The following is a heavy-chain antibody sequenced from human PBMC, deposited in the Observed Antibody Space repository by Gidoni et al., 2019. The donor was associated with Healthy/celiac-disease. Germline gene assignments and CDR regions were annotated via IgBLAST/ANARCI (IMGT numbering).Heavy chain of an antibody. CDR2: ISWDGGSN. V-gene: IGHV3-43D*03. CDR1: GFTFDDYA. J-gene: IGHJ4*02. Sequence: EVQLVESGGVVVQPGGCLILACAASGFTFDDYAMHWVRQAPGKGLEWVSIISWDGGSNYYADSVKGRFTISRDNSKNSLYLKMNSLRAEDTDLYDCARGEMATMNFDYWGQGTLVTVSS. CDR3: ARGEMATMNFDY. D-gene: IGHD5-12*01.